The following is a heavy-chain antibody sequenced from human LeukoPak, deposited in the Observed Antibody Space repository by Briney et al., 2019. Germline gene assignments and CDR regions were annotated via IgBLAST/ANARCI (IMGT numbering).Heavy chain of an antibody. Sequence: SETLSLTCAVSGYSISSGYYWGWIRQPPGKGLEWIGSIYHSGSTYYNPSLKSRVTISVDTSKNQFSLKLSSVTAADTAGYYCARAPRQKQWLVEWGQGTLVTVSS. J-gene: IGHJ4*02. CDR2: IYHSGST. CDR1: GYSISSGYY. V-gene: IGHV4-38-2*01. CDR3: ARAPRQKQWLVE. D-gene: IGHD6-19*01.